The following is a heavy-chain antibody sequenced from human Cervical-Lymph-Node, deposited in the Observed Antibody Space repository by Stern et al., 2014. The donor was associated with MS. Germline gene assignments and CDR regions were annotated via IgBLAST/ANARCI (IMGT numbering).Heavy chain of an antibody. V-gene: IGHV1-3*01. Sequence: VQLVESGAEVKKPGASVHVSCKASGYAFTKYAIHWVRQAPGQRLQWMGWIYGGNGNTKYSQTFQGRVTFTQDTSATTAYMEVRSLRSDDTAVHYCARATHYDPQPRDFYYGMDVWGQGTTVIVSS. CDR2: IYGGNGNT. J-gene: IGHJ6*02. CDR1: GYAFTKYA. D-gene: IGHD3-16*01. CDR3: ARATHYDPQPRDFYYGMDV.